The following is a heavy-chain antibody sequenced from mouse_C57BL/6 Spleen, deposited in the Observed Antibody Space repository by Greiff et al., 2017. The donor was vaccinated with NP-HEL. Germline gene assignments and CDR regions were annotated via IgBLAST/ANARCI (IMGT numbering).Heavy chain of an antibody. CDR3: ARAETGRSFFDY. J-gene: IGHJ2*01. V-gene: IGHV5-16*01. CDR1: GFTFSDYY. CDR2: INYDGSST. Sequence: VQLKESEGGLVQPGSSMKLSCTASGFTFSDYYMAWVRQVPEKGLEWVANINYDGSSTYYLDSLKSRFIISRDNAKNILYLQMSSLKSEDTATYYCARAETGRSFFDYWGQGTTLTVSS. D-gene: IGHD1-1*01.